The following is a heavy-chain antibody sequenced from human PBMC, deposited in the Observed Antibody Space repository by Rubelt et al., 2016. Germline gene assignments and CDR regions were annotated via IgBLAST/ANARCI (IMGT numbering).Heavy chain of an antibody. J-gene: IGHJ5*02. Sequence: LQLQQSGPGLVRPSDTLSLNCSVSGVSMSSGSYYWAWIRQPPGKGLEWIGCIYYTGSAYYNPSLRSRLTISVDTSNNQVCLRVSSVTAADTAVYYCARGLTGGLTFPSGKGTLVTVSS. CDR3: ARGLTGGLTFP. V-gene: IGHV4-39*07. D-gene: IGHD4/OR15-4a*01. CDR2: IYYTGSA. CDR1: GVSMSSGSYY.